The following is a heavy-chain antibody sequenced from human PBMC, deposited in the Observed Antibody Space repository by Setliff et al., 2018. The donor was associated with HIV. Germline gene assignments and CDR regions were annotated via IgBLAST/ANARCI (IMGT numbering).Heavy chain of an antibody. J-gene: IGHJ4*02. V-gene: IGHV4-38-2*02. CDR3: ARDFVHLTNYYDSDRYVY. Sequence: PSETLSLTCAVSGYSISSGYYWGWIRQPPGKGLQWIGSIYHSGGTYYNLSLKSRVTMSVDTSKNQFSLKLTSVTAADTAVYYCARDFVHLTNYYDSDRYVYWGQGTLVTVSS. CDR2: IYHSGGT. CDR1: GYSISSGYY. D-gene: IGHD3-22*01.